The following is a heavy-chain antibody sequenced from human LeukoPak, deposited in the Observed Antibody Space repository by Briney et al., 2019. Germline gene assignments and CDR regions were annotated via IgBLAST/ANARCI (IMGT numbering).Heavy chain of an antibody. CDR2: IYYSGST. CDR1: GGSISSYY. CDR3: ARLQQLVPYYYYGMDV. J-gene: IGHJ6*04. D-gene: IGHD6-13*01. Sequence: PSETLSLTCAVSGGSISSYYWSWIRQPPGKGLEWIGSIYYSGSTNYNPSLKSRVTISVDTSKNQFSLKLSSVTAADTAVYYCARLQQLVPYYYYGMDVWGKGTTVTVSS. V-gene: IGHV4-59*01.